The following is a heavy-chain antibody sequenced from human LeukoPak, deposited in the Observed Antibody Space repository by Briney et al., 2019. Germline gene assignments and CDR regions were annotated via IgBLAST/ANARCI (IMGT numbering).Heavy chain of an antibody. J-gene: IGHJ4*02. CDR2: INTDGNIT. CDR3: VRGVGTN. V-gene: IGHV3-74*01. D-gene: IGHD2-2*01. CDR1: GFTFSTNW. Sequence: GGSLRLSCAASGFTFSTNWMHWVRQGPGKGLAWVSRINTDGNITSYADSVKGRFTISRDNAKNTLYLQMNSLRAEDTAVYYCVRGVGTNWGQGTLVTVSS.